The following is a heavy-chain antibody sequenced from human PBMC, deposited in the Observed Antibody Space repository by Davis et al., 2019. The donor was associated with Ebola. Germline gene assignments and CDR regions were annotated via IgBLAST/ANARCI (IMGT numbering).Heavy chain of an antibody. J-gene: IGHJ6*02. CDR1: GYSFTSYW. CDR3: ARLGSPDYYYYGMDV. Sequence: GESLKISCRGSGYSFTSYWIGWVRQMPGKGLEWMGTINPGESDTRYSPSFQGQVTISADKSISTAYLQWSSLKASDTAMYYCARLGSPDYYYYGMDVWGQGTTVTVSS. V-gene: IGHV5-51*01. D-gene: IGHD6-13*01. CDR2: INPGESDT.